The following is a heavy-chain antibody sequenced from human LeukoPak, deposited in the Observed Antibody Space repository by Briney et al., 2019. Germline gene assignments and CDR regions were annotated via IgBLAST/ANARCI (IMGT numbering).Heavy chain of an antibody. CDR3: ARSRFLEPPDC. Sequence: GGSLRLSCAASGFTFGTYSMNWVRQAPGKGLEWVSSISSSSSYIYYADSVRGRFTISRDNAKNSLYLQMNSLRAEDTAVYYCARSRFLEPPDCWGQGTLVTVSS. CDR2: ISSSSSYI. V-gene: IGHV3-21*01. J-gene: IGHJ4*02. CDR1: GFTFGTYS. D-gene: IGHD3-3*01.